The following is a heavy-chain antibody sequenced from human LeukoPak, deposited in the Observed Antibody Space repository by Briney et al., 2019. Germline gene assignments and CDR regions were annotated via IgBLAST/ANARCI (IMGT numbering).Heavy chain of an antibody. Sequence: GASVKVSCKASGGTFSSYAISWVRQAPGQGLEWMGGIIPIFGTANYAQKFQGRVTITADKSTSTAYMELSSLRSEDTAVYYCASEDRYSSAGTYWGQGTLVTVSS. CDR1: GGTFSSYA. D-gene: IGHD6-19*01. V-gene: IGHV1-69*06. CDR3: ASEDRYSSAGTY. J-gene: IGHJ4*02. CDR2: IIPIFGTA.